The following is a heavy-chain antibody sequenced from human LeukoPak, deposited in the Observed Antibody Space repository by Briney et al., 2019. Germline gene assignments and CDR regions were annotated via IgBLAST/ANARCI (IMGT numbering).Heavy chain of an antibody. CDR2: INPSGGST. V-gene: IGHV1-46*01. Sequence: ASVKVSCKASGYTFTSYYMHWVRQAPGQGLEWMGIINPSGGSTNYAQKFQGGVTMTRDTSTSTVYMELSSLRSEDTAVYYCARERPTIAARSSNWFDPWGQGTLVTVSS. CDR3: ARERPTIAARSSNWFDP. D-gene: IGHD6-6*01. CDR1: GYTFTSYY. J-gene: IGHJ5*02.